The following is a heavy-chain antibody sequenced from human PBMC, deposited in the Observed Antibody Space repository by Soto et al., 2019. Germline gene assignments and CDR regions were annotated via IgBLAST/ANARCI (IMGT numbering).Heavy chain of an antibody. CDR3: ASHPSAYYYDSSGYSLGFDP. J-gene: IGHJ5*02. V-gene: IGHV4-31*03. CDR2: IYYSGST. CDR1: GGSISSGGYY. D-gene: IGHD3-22*01. Sequence: SETLSLTCTVSGGSISSGGYYWSWIRQHPGKGLEWIGYIYYSGSTYYNPSLKSRVTISVDTSKNQFSLKLSSVTAADTAVYYCASHPSAYYYDSSGYSLGFDPWGQGTLVTVSS.